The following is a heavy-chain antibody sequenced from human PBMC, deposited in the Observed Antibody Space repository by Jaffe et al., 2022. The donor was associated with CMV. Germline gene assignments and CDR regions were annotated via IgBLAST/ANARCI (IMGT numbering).Heavy chain of an antibody. Sequence: EVQLVESGGGLVQPGGSLRLSCAASGFTFSSYAMHWVRQAPGKGLEYVSAISSNGGSTYYANSVKGRFTISRDNSKNTLYLQMGSLRAEDMAVYYCARVGRDGYNYVNFDYWGQGTLVTVSS. CDR1: GFTFSSYA. D-gene: IGHD5-12*01. CDR3: ARVGRDGYNYVNFDY. CDR2: ISSNGGST. V-gene: IGHV3-64*01. J-gene: IGHJ4*02.